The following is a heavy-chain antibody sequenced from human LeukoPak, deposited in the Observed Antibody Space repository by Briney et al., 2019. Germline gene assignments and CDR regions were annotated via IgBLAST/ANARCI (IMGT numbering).Heavy chain of an antibody. J-gene: IGHJ4*02. D-gene: IGHD2-21*01. Sequence: ESSETLSLTCTVSGGSISSNNYYWGWIRQPPGKGLEWIGSVHYSGSSYYNPSLKSRVAISVDTSKNSFSLNLHSVTAADTAVYYCARDLWSTGAGVFDFWGQGALVAVSS. CDR2: VHYSGSS. V-gene: IGHV4-39*07. CDR3: ARDLWSTGAGVFDF. CDR1: GGSISSNNYY.